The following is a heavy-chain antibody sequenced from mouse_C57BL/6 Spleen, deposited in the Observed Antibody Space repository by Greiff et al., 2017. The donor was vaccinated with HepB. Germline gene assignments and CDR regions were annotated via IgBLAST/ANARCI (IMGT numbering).Heavy chain of an antibody. J-gene: IGHJ1*03. V-gene: IGHV5-9*01. D-gene: IGHD1-1*01. CDR1: GFTFSSYT. CDR2: ISGGGGNT. Sequence: EVKLVESGGGLVKPGGSLKLSCAASGFTFSSYTMSWVRQTPEKRLEWVATISGGGGNTYYPDSVKGRFSISRDNAKNTLYLQMSSLRSEDTALYYCARTHSSYWYFDVWGTGTTVTVSS. CDR3: ARTHSSYWYFDV.